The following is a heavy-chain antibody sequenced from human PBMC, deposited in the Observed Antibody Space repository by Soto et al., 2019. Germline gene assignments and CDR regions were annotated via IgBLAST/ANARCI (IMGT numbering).Heavy chain of an antibody. CDR3: ARAGTVTTGYYYYMDV. Sequence: ASVKVSCKASGYTFTSYGISWVRQAPGQGLEWMGWISAYNGNTNYAQKLQGRVTMTTDTSTSTAYMELRSLRSEDTAVYYCARAGTVTTGYYYYMDVWGKGTTVTVSS. CDR1: GYTFTSYG. J-gene: IGHJ6*03. V-gene: IGHV1-18*01. D-gene: IGHD4-4*01. CDR2: ISAYNGNT.